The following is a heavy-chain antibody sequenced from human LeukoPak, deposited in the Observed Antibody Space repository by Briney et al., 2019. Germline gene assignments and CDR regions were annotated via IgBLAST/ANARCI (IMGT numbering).Heavy chain of an antibody. CDR3: ARSHGYGDFDY. CDR1: GYTFTSYD. CDR2: MNPNSGNT. D-gene: IGHD4-17*01. Sequence: ASVKVSCKASGYTFTSYDINWVRQATGQGLEWMGWMNPNSGNTGYAQKFQGRVTITRNTSISTAYMELSSLRSDDTAVYYRARSHGYGDFDYWGQGTLVTVSS. V-gene: IGHV1-8*03. J-gene: IGHJ4*02.